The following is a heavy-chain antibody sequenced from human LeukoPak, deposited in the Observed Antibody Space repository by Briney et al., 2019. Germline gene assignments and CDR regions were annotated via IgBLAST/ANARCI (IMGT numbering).Heavy chain of an antibody. CDR1: GLTLSNHW. Sequence: GGSPRLSCAASGLTLSNHWMHWVRQAPGKGLVWVSRINSDGSTTSYADSVKGRFTISRDNAKNTLHLQMNSLRAEDTAVYYCAGDLGLNGAHALGYGARGPLATVSS. D-gene: IGHD3-16*01. CDR2: INSDGSTT. CDR3: AGDLGLNGAHALGY. J-gene: IGHJ4*02. V-gene: IGHV3-74*01.